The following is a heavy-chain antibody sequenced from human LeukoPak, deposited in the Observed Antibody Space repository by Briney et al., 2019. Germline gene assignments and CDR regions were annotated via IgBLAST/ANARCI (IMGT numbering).Heavy chain of an antibody. V-gene: IGHV1-69*13. Sequence: GASVKVSYKASGGTFSNYAISWVRQAPGQRLEWMGGFIPVFGTAHYAQNFQGRVTITADESTSTVYLELSSLRSEDTAVYYCARDVGDVVVIPAAMDVWGRGTAVTVSS. J-gene: IGHJ6*02. CDR1: GGTFSNYA. D-gene: IGHD2-2*01. CDR3: ARDVGDVVVIPAAMDV. CDR2: FIPVFGTA.